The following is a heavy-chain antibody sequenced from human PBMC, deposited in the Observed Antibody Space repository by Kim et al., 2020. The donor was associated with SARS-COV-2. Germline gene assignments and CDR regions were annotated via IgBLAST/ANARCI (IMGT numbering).Heavy chain of an antibody. Sequence: SETLSLTCTVSGGSISSSSYYWGWIRQPPGKGLEWIGSIYYSGSTYYNPSLKSRVTISVDTSKTQFSLNLSSVTAADTALYYCARSIAAAGPLYFDYWGQGTLVTVSS. CDR2: IYYSGST. CDR1: GGSISSSSYY. D-gene: IGHD6-13*01. J-gene: IGHJ4*02. V-gene: IGHV4-39*01. CDR3: ARSIAAAGPLYFDY.